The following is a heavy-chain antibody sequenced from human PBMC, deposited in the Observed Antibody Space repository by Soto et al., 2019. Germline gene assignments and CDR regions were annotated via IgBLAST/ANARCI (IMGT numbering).Heavy chain of an antibody. CDR1: EFTFSGRS. D-gene: IGHD5-18*01. Sequence: EVQLVESGGGLVQPGGSLRLSCAASEFTFSGRSVHWVRQAPGKGLVWVSGIDKVGTDSTYADSVKGRFTSSRDNAKNTVYLKMNNMSVEDNAVYYCARGWLGPDVWGKGTTVTVSS. CDR3: ARGWLGPDV. CDR2: IDKVGTDS. J-gene: IGHJ6*03. V-gene: IGHV3-74*01.